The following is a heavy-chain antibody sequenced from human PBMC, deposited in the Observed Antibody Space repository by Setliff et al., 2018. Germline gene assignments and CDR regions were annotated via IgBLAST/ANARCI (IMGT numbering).Heavy chain of an antibody. CDR2: MNPGRGSR. CDR3: ARINFYVSSGYYYAPEL. V-gene: IGHV1-46*01. CDR1: GYIFTNYY. D-gene: IGHD3-22*01. J-gene: IGHJ4*02. Sequence: ASVKVSCKTSGYIFTNYYVHWVRQAPGQGLEWMGVMNPGRGSRNYAQRFQGRVTMTTDTSTTTAYMELRSLRADDTAVYYCARINFYVSSGYYYAPELWGQGTTVTVSS.